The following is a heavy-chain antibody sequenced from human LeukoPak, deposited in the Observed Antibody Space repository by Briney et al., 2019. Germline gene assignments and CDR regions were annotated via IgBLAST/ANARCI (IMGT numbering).Heavy chain of an antibody. J-gene: IGHJ4*02. CDR2: INHSGST. V-gene: IGHV4-34*01. CDR1: GGSFSGYY. D-gene: IGHD6-19*01. CDR3: ARRYSFSGSDY. Sequence: SETLSLTCAVYGGSFSGYYWSWIRQPPGKGLEWIGEINHSGSTNYNPSLKSRVTISVDTSKNQFSLKLGSVTAADTAVYYCARRYSFSGSDYWGQGTLVTVSS.